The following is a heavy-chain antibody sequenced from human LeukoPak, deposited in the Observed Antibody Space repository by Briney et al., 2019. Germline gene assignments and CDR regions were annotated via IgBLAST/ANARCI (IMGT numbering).Heavy chain of an antibody. CDR1: GYTFTSYD. D-gene: IGHD2-15*01. V-gene: IGHV1-8*01. J-gene: IGHJ4*02. CDR2: MNPNSGNT. CDR3: ARHCSGGSCHTPTFDY. Sequence: ASVKVSCKASGYTFTSYDINWVRQATGQGLEWIGWMNPNSGNTGYAQKFQGRVTMTRNTSISTAYMELSSLRSEDTAVYYCARHCSGGSCHTPTFDYWGQGTLVTVSS.